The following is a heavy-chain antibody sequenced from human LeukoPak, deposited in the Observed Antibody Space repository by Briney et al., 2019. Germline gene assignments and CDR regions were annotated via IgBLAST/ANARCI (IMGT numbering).Heavy chain of an antibody. D-gene: IGHD3-16*01. V-gene: IGHV3-74*01. CDR2: INSDGRGT. Sequence: GGSPGLSCAASGFTLSINWMHWVRQGPGKGLVWVSHINSDGRGTSYADSVKGRFTISRDNAKKTLYLQMNSLRAEDTAVYYSARAGEGLLAYSFDMWGQGTMVTVSS. CDR1: GFTLSINW. J-gene: IGHJ3*02. CDR3: ARAGEGLLAYSFDM.